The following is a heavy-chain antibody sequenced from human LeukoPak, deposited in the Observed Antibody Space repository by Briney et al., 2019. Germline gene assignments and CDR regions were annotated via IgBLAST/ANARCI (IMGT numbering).Heavy chain of an antibody. CDR3: ATLGGLYYESHGYPDFDH. D-gene: IGHD3-22*01. CDR2: INQSGST. V-gene: IGHV4-34*01. CDR1: GGSLSPYY. Sequence: SETLSLTCSVSGGSLSPYYWSWIRQPPGGGLEWLGEINQSGSTNYNPSLKSRVTISVEKFKDQFSLEVTSVTAADTAIYYCATLGGLYYESHGYPDFDHWGQGTLVTVSS. J-gene: IGHJ4*02.